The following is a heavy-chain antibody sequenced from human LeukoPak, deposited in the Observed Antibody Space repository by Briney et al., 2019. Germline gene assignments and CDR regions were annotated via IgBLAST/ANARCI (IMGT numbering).Heavy chain of an antibody. D-gene: IGHD3-16*01. CDR2: IYYSGST. V-gene: IGHV4-59*01. Sequence: PSGTLSLTCTVSGGSISSYYWSWIRQPPGKGLEWIGYIYYSGSTNYNPSLKSRVTISVDTSKNQFSLRLSSVTAADTAVYYCAREPVWGGHWFDPWGQGTLVTVSS. CDR3: AREPVWGGHWFDP. J-gene: IGHJ5*02. CDR1: GGSISSYY.